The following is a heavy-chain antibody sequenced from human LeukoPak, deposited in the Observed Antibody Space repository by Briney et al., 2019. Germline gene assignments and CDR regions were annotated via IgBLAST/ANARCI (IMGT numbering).Heavy chain of an antibody. CDR3: AKYYCYGSGSFSPPEY. CDR1: GFTFSSHE. J-gene: IGHJ4*02. D-gene: IGHD3-10*01. CDR2: IDDSGTTI. V-gene: IGHV3-23*01. Sequence: PGGSLRLSCAASGFTFSSHEMNGVRQAPEKGLEWVSAIDDSGTTIYYADSVKGRFNISRDNSKNTLYLQMGSLRAEDTALYYCAKYYCYGSGSFSPPEYWGQGTLVTVSS.